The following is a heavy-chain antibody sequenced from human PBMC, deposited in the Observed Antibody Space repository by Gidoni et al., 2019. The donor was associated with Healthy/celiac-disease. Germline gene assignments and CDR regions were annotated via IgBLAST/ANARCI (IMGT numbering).Heavy chain of an antibody. Sequence: QVQLQESGPGLVKPSETLSLTCTVSGGSISSYYWSWIRQPPGKGLEWIGYIYYSGSTNYNPSLKSRVTISVDTSKNQFSLKLSSVTAADTAVYYCARHWDVWGANWFDPWGQGTLVTVSS. D-gene: IGHD3-16*01. CDR1: GGSISSYY. J-gene: IGHJ5*02. V-gene: IGHV4-59*01. CDR2: IYYSGST. CDR3: ARHWDVWGANWFDP.